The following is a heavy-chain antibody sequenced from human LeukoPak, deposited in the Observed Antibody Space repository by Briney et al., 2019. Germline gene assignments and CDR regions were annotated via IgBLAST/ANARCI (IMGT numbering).Heavy chain of an antibody. CDR3: ARARRDGYNSVGFQH. J-gene: IGHJ1*01. D-gene: IGHD5-24*01. V-gene: IGHV3-21*04. CDR1: GFTFSSYS. Sequence: GGSLRLSCAASGFTFSSYSMTWVRQAPGKGLEWISSISSISTYKFYADSVKGRFTISRDDSENTLYLQMNSLRAEDTAVYYCARARRDGYNSVGFQHWGQGTLVTVSS. CDR2: ISSISTYK.